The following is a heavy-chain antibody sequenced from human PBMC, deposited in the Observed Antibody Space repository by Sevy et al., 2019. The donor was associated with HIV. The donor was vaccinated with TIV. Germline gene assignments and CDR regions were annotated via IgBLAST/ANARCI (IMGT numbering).Heavy chain of an antibody. V-gene: IGHV3-48*03. D-gene: IGHD4-17*01. CDR2: IANSGSTR. Sequence: GESLKISCAASGFTFSSYEMNWVRQAPGKGLEWASNIANSGSTRYYSDSVKGRFTISRDNAKNTLYLQMNSLRAKDTAVYYCTRDLPPSATTVAHFDYWGRGTLVTVSS. CDR3: TRDLPPSATTVAHFDY. CDR1: GFTFSSYE. J-gene: IGHJ4*02.